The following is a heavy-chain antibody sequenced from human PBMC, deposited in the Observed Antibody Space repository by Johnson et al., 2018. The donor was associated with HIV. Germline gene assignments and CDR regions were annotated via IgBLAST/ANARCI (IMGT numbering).Heavy chain of an antibody. Sequence: VQLVESGGGLVQPGGSLRLSCAASAFTFSSFAMSWVRQAPGKGLEWVSGISGAGGSRNYADSVKGRFTISRDNSKNTLYLQMNSLRPEDTAVYYCVKGDEVVAATSGFDIWGQGIMVIVSS. CDR3: VKGDEVVAATSGFDI. CDR2: ISGAGGSR. V-gene: IGHV3-23*04. D-gene: IGHD2-15*01. CDR1: AFTFSSFA. J-gene: IGHJ3*02.